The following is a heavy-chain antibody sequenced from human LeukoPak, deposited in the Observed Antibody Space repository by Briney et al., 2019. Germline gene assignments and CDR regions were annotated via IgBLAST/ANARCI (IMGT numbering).Heavy chain of an antibody. D-gene: IGHD2-2*01. V-gene: IGHV3-74*01. CDR1: GNYW. Sequence: GGSLRLSCAAYGNYWMHWVRQAPGKGLVWVSHINSDGSWTSYADSVKGRFTISKDNAKNTVYLQMNNLRAEDTAVYYCVSFYGTYWGRGTLVTVSS. CDR2: INSDGSWT. CDR3: VSFYGTY. J-gene: IGHJ4*02.